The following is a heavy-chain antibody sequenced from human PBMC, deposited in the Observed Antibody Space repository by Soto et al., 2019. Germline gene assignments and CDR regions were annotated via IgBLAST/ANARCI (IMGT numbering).Heavy chain of an antibody. CDR2: ITTSSAYI. D-gene: IGHD5-12*01. V-gene: IGHV3-21*01. Sequence: EVQLVASGGGLVKPGGSLRLSCAASGFTFNTYDMNWVRQAPGKGLEWVSSITTSSAYIYYADSLKDRITVSRDIAKNSLFLRMNSLRAEDTAVYYCVRSGTARLLRHSWFDTWGQGTLVSVSS. CDR1: GFTFNTYD. J-gene: IGHJ5*02. CDR3: VRSGTARLLRHSWFDT.